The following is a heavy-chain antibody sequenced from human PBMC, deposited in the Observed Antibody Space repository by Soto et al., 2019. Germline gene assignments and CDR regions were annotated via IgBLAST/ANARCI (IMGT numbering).Heavy chain of an antibody. CDR1: GGSISSYY. D-gene: IGHD2-15*01. CDR3: ARVRDCSGGTCYSWWFDP. V-gene: IGHV4-59*01. J-gene: IGHJ5*02. Sequence: SETLSLTCTVSGGSISSYYWSWIRQPPGKGLEWIGYIYYSGSTNYNPSLKSRVTISVDTSKNQLSLKLSSVTAANTAVYYCARVRDCSGGTCYSWWFDPWGQGTLVTVSS. CDR2: IYYSGST.